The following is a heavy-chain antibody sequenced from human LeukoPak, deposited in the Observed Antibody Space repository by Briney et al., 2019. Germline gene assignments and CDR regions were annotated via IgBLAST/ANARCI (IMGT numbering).Heavy chain of an antibody. V-gene: IGHV4-38-2*02. J-gene: IGHJ4*02. CDR2: IYSSGST. D-gene: IGHD1-26*01. Sequence: PSETLSLTCTVSGYSISSGYYWGWIRQPPGKGLEWIGSIYSSGSTYYNASLQSRVTISIETSKNQISLRLNSVTAADTAMYYCAKSGGYGLIDYWGQGTLVTVSS. CDR3: AKSGGYGLIDY. CDR1: GYSISSGYY.